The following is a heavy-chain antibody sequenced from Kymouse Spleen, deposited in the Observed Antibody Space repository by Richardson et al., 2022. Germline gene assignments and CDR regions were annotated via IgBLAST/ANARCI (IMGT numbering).Heavy chain of an antibody. CDR3: ARERGAARPFDY. J-gene: IGHJ4*02. V-gene: IGHV3-33*01. CDR1: GFTFSSYG. CDR2: IWYDGSNK. Sequence: QVQLVESGGGVVQPGRSLRLSCAASGFTFSSYGMHWVRQAPGKGLEWVAVIWYDGSNKYYADSVKGRFTISRDNSKNTLYLQMNSLRAEDTAVYYCARERGAARPFDYWGQGTLVTVSS. D-gene: IGHD6-6*01.